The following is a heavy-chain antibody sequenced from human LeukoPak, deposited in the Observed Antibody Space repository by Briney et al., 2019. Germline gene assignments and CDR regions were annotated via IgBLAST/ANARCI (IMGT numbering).Heavy chain of an antibody. V-gene: IGHV4-61*02. CDR3: AGSKSSGQTFDI. J-gene: IGHJ3*02. CDR1: GGSISSGSYY. CDR2: IYTSGST. D-gene: IGHD3-22*01. Sequence: SETLSLTCTVSGGSISSGSYYWSWIRQPAGKGLEWIGRIYTSGSTNYNPSLKSRVTISVDTSKNQFSLKLSSVTAADTAVYYCAGSKSSGQTFDIWGQGTMVNVSS.